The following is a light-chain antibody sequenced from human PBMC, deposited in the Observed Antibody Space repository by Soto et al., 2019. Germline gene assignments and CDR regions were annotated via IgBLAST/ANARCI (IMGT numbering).Light chain of an antibody. CDR3: QQYGSSPPT. CDR2: GAS. V-gene: IGKV3-20*01. CDR1: RTVSSN. J-gene: IGKJ1*01. Sequence: EIAMTQSPATLSVSPGERATLSCRASRTVSSNLAWYQQKPGQAPRLLIYGASSRATGIPDRFSGSGSGTDFTLTISRLEPEDFAVYYCQQYGSSPPTFGQGTKVDIK.